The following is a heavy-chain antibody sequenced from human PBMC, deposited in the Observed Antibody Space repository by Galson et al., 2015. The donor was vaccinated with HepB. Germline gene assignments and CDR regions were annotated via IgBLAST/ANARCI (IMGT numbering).Heavy chain of an antibody. V-gene: IGHV3-21*01. CDR2: ISSSSSYI. J-gene: IGHJ4*02. Sequence: SLRLSCAASGFTFSSYSMNWVRQAPGKGLEWVSSISSSSSYIYYADPVKGRFTISRDNAKNSLYLQMNSLRAGDTAVYYCARETVATILDYWGQGTLVTVSS. D-gene: IGHD5-12*01. CDR1: GFTFSSYS. CDR3: ARETVATILDY.